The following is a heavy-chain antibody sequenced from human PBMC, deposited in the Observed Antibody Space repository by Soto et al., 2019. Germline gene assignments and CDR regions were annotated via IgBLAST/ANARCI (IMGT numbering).Heavy chain of an antibody. Sequence: ASETLSLTCTVSGGSISSGDYYWSWIRQPPGKGLEWIGYIYYSGSTYYNPSLKSRVTISVDTSKNQFSLKLSSVTAADTAVYYCARFCMYYYDSSGYYYEAYGMDVWGQGTTVTVSS. J-gene: IGHJ6*02. D-gene: IGHD3-22*01. CDR3: ARFCMYYYDSSGYYYEAYGMDV. V-gene: IGHV4-30-4*01. CDR1: GGSISSGDYY. CDR2: IYYSGST.